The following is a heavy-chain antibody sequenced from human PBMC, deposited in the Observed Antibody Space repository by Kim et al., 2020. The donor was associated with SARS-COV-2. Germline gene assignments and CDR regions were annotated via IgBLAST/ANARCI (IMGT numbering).Heavy chain of an antibody. CDR1: GGSFSGYY. J-gene: IGHJ6*02. CDR3: ARGLFRGSYLGRGNPPLKLGYGMDV. Sequence: SETLSLTCAVYGGSFSGYYWSWIRQPPGKGLEWIGEINHSGSTNYNPSLKSRVTISVDTSKNQFSLKLSSVTAADTAVYYCARGLFRGSYLGRGNPPLKLGYGMDVWGQGTTVTVSS. V-gene: IGHV4-34*01. CDR2: INHSGST. D-gene: IGHD3-3*01.